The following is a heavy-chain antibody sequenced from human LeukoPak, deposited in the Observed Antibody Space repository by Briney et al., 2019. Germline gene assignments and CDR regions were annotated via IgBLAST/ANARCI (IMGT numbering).Heavy chain of an antibody. J-gene: IGHJ4*02. D-gene: IGHD5-18*01. CDR2: INHSGST. CDR1: GGSFSGYY. Sequence: SETLSLTCAVYGGSFSGYYWSWIRQPPGKGLEWIGEINHSGSTNYNPSLKSRVTISVDTSKDQFSLKLSSVTAADTAVYYCARGGYSYGFDYWGQGTLVTVSS. CDR3: ARGGYSYGFDY. V-gene: IGHV4-34*01.